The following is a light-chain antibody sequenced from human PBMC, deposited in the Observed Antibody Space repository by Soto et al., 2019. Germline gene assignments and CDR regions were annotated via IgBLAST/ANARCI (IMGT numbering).Light chain of an antibody. CDR2: AAS. J-gene: IGKJ3*01. CDR1: QGIRNF. Sequence: DIPMTQSPTSLSASVGDRVTITCRASQGIRNFVAWYQQKPGKAPKLLIYAASTLQSGVPSRFSGSGSGTDFTVPINRLQPEDVATYSCPKYSSVPVFGPGTKVEIK. CDR3: PKYSSVPV. V-gene: IGKV1-27*01.